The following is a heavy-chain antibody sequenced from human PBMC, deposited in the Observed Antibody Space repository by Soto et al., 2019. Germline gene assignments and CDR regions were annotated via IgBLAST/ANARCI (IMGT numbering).Heavy chain of an antibody. J-gene: IGHJ6*02. CDR3: ARDSAIYYDILTGPNPEYYYYYGMYV. CDR2: ISYDGSNK. CDR1: GFTFSSYA. D-gene: IGHD3-9*01. V-gene: IGHV3-30-3*01. Sequence: GGSLRLSCAASGFTFSSYAMHWVRQAPGKGLEWVAVISYDGSNKYYADSVKGRFTISRDNSKNTLYLQMNSLRAEDTAVYYCARDSAIYYDILTGPNPEYYYYYGMYVWGQGTTVTVSS.